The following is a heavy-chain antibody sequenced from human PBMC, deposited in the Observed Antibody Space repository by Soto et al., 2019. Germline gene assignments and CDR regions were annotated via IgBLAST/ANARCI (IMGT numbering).Heavy chain of an antibody. CDR2: ISYDGSNK. CDR3: PEDILGPGRANGMAG. Sequence: QVQLVESGGGVVQPGRSLRLSCAASGFTFSSYGMHWVRQAPGKGLEWVAVISYDGSNKYYADSVKGRFTISRDNSKNTLYMKRTAQSPENRAVNNCPEDILGPGRANGMAGGGQGTTVTVSS. J-gene: IGHJ6*02. CDR1: GFTFSSYG. V-gene: IGHV3-30*18. D-gene: IGHD7-27*01.